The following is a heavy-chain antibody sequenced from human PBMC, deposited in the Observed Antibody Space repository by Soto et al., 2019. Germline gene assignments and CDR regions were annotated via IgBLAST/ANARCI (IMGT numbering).Heavy chain of an antibody. J-gene: IGHJ6*03. CDR3: WRGGGSRSSSWYYYYYMDV. D-gene: IGHD6-13*01. CDR2: ISSSSSTI. CDR1: GFTFSSYS. Sequence: PGGSLRLSCAASGFTFSSYSMNWVSQAPGKGLEWVSYISSSSSTIYYADSVKGRFTISRDNAKNSLYLQMNSLRAEDTAVYYCWRGGGSRSSSWYYYYYMDVWGEGTTVTVSS. V-gene: IGHV3-48*01.